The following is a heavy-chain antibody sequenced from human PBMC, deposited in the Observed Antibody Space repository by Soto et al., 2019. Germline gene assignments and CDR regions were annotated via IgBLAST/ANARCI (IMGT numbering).Heavy chain of an antibody. CDR2: MSPNNGNT. Sequence: QVQLVQSGVELKKPGASVRVSCKASGYTFTNDGISWVRQAPGQGLEWVGWMSPNNGNTHYAPKLQGRVTMTRDTHTNTAYLDLRSLRSDDTAVYYCARVQSSGYDYWGQGTLVTVSS. J-gene: IGHJ4*02. D-gene: IGHD5-12*01. CDR3: ARVQSSGYDY. V-gene: IGHV1-18*04. CDR1: GYTFTNDG.